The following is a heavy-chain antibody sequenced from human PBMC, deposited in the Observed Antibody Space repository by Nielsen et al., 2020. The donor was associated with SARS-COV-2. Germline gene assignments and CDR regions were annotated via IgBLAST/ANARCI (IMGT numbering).Heavy chain of an antibody. D-gene: IGHD1-26*01. Sequence: GGSLRLFCAASGFTFSSYGMHWVRQAPGKGLEWVAVISYDGSNKYYADSVKGRFTISRDNSKNTLYLQMNSLRAEDTAVYYCAKDGIVGATLYYYYMDVWGKGTTVTVSS. CDR3: AKDGIVGATLYYYYMDV. CDR1: GFTFSSYG. CDR2: ISYDGSNK. J-gene: IGHJ6*03. V-gene: IGHV3-30*18.